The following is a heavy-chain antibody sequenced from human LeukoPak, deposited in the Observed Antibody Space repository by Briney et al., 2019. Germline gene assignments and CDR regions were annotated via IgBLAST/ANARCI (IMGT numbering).Heavy chain of an antibody. D-gene: IGHD1-1*01. CDR3: ARHERDFDY. CDR1: GYTFTSYD. V-gene: IGHV1-3*01. J-gene: IGHJ4*02. Sequence: ASVKVSCKASGYTFTSYDINWVRQATGQRLEWMGWINAGNGNTKYSQKFQGRVTITRDTSANTAYMELSSLRSEDTAVYYRARHERDFDYWGQGTLVTVSS. CDR2: INAGNGNT.